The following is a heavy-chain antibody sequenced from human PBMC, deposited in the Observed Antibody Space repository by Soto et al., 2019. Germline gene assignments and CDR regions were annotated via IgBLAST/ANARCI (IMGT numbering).Heavy chain of an antibody. Sequence: PSETLSLTCTVSGVSVSRDYQWIWIRQPPGKGLEWIGHISYSGSPYYHPSLRSRLSISVDTSKNQFSLKVKSVTAADTAVYYCARAWHFWGQATLVTVAS. V-gene: IGHV4-30-4*01. CDR2: ISYSGSP. J-gene: IGHJ1*01. CDR3: ARAWHF. CDR1: GVSVSRDYQ.